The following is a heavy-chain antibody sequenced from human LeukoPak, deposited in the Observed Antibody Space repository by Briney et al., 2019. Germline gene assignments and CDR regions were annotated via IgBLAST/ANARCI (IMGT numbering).Heavy chain of an antibody. V-gene: IGHV1-2*02. CDR2: INPNSGGT. CDR1: GYTFTGYY. J-gene: IGHJ4*02. Sequence: GASVKVSCKASGYTFTGYYIHWVRQAPGQGLEWMGWINPNSGGTNYAQKFQGRVTMTRDTSISTAYMELSRLRSDDTAVYYCARDRRSRIVVVPATFDYWGQGTLVTVSS. CDR3: ARDRRSRIVVVPATFDY. D-gene: IGHD2-2*01.